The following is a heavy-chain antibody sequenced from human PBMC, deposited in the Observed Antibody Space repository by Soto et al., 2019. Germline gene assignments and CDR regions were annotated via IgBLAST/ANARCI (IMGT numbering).Heavy chain of an antibody. V-gene: IGHV3-23*01. J-gene: IGHJ4*02. D-gene: IGHD2-15*01. CDR1: GFTFRDYA. CDR2: VTPSGGNT. CDR3: ANCLGGQFSVY. Sequence: DVQLLESGGDLVRPGGSLRLSCAASGFTFRDYAVSWVRQAPGKGLEWVSSVTPSGGNTYYADSVRGRFAMSRDNSKNTVYLHMTSLRAEDTAIYYCANCLGGQFSVYWGQGTMVTVSS.